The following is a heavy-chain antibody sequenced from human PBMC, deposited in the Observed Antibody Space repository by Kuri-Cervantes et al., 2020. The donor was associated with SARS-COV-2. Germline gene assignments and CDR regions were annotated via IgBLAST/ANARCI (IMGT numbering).Heavy chain of an antibody. Sequence: GESLKISCAASGFTFSGSAMHWVRQASGKGLEWVGRIRSKANSYATAYAASVKGRFTISRDDSKNTAYLQMNSLKTEDTAVYYCTRQGPTTVVTSDNWGQGTLVTVSS. D-gene: IGHD4-23*01. V-gene: IGHV3-73*01. J-gene: IGHJ4*02. CDR2: IRSKANSYAT. CDR1: GFTFSGSA. CDR3: TRQGPTTVVTSDN.